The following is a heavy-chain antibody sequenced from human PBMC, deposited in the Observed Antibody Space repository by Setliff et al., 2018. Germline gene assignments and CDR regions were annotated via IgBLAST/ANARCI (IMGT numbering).Heavy chain of an antibody. V-gene: IGHV1-69*05. CDR3: ARGYSGYDNPWTDYYGMDV. J-gene: IGHJ6*02. CDR1: GYSFTNYG. Sequence: GASVKVSCKASGYSFTNYGLSWVRQAPGQGLEWMGWIIPIFGTANYAQKFQGRVTITTDESTSTAYMELSSLRSEDTAVYYCARGYSGYDNPWTDYYGMDVWGQGTTVTVSS. D-gene: IGHD5-12*01. CDR2: IIPIFGTA.